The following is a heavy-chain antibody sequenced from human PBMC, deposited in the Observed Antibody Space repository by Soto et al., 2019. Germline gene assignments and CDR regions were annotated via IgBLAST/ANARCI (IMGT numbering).Heavy chain of an antibody. D-gene: IGHD2-2*01. J-gene: IGHJ6*02. CDR1: GFSLSTSGVG. CDR3: ALYDSSGYLSPFGGYCSSTSCPYGMDV. Sequence: SGPTLVNPTQTLTLTCTFSGFSLSTSGVGVGWIRQPPGKALEWLALIYWNDDKRYSPSLKSRLTITKDTSKNQVVLTMTNMDPVDTATYYCALYDSSGYLSPFGGYCSSTSCPYGMDVWGQGTTVTVSS. V-gene: IGHV2-5*01. CDR2: IYWNDDK.